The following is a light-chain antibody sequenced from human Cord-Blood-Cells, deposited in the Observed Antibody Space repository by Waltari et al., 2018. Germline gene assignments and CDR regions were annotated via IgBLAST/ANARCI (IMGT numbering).Light chain of an antibody. CDR2: EGS. J-gene: IGLJ3*02. CDR1: SSDVGRYNI. CDR3: CSYAGSSTWV. Sequence: QSALTQPASVSGSPGQSITISCTGTSSDVGRYNIVSWYQQHPGKAPNLMLDEGSKRPSGVSNRFSGSKSGNTASLTISGLQAEDEADYYCCSYAGSSTWVFGGGTKLTVL. V-gene: IGLV2-23*01.